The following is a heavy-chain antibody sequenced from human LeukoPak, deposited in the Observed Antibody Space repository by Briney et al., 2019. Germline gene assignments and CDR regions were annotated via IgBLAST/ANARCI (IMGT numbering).Heavy chain of an antibody. CDR2: IKQDGSEK. CDR3: ARDYMVTFDY. J-gene: IGHJ4*02. D-gene: IGHD5-18*01. V-gene: IGHV3-7*05. CDR1: GLTFSSYW. Sequence: GGSLRPSCAASGLTFSSYWMTWVRQAPGKGLEWVANIKQDGSEKHYADSVKGRFTISRDNAKNSLYLQMNSLRAEDTAVYYCARDYMVTFDYWGQGTLVTVSS.